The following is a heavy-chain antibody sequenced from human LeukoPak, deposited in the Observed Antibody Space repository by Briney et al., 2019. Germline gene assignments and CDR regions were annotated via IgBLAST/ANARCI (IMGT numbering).Heavy chain of an antibody. V-gene: IGHV3-74*01. CDR2: INTDGSST. J-gene: IGHJ3*02. CDR3: ARSYYYGSGAYAFDT. Sequence: GGSLRLSCAASGFTFSSYGMHWVRQAPGKGLVWVSRINTDGSSTNYADSVRGRFTISRDNAKNTLYLQMNSLRAEDRAVYYCARSYYYGSGAYAFDTWGQGTMVTVSS. D-gene: IGHD3-10*01. CDR1: GFTFSSYG.